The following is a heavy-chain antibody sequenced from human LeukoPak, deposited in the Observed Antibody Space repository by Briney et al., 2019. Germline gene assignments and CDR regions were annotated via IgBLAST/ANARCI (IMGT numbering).Heavy chain of an antibody. V-gene: IGHV1-18*01. CDR3: ARAVRIAAAGYNWFDP. Sequence: ASVKVSCKASGYTFTSYGISWVRQAPGQGLEWMGWISAYNGNTNYAQKLQGRVTMTTDTSTSTAYMELSSLRSEDTAVYYCARAVRIAAAGYNWFDPWGQGTLVTVSS. CDR2: ISAYNGNT. J-gene: IGHJ5*02. CDR1: GYTFTSYG. D-gene: IGHD6-13*01.